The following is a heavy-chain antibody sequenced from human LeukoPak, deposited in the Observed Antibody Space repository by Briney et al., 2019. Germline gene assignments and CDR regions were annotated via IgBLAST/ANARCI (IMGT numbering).Heavy chain of an antibody. Sequence: PGGSLRLSCAASGFTFSSYAMHWVRQAPGKGLEWVAVISYDGSNEYYADSVKGRFTISRDNSKNTLYLQMNSLRAEDTAVYYCARDRRRYCSSTSCSLFDYWGQGTLVTVSS. V-gene: IGHV3-30-3*01. J-gene: IGHJ4*02. CDR3: ARDRRRYCSSTSCSLFDY. CDR1: GFTFSSYA. D-gene: IGHD2-2*01. CDR2: ISYDGSNE.